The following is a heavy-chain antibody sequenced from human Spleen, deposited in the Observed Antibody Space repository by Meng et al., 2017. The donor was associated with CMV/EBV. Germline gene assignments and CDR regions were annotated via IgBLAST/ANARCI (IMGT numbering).Heavy chain of an antibody. D-gene: IGHD2-2*01. Sequence: ASVKVSCKTSGYTFTSYGISWVRQAPGQGLEWMGWISAYNGNTNYAQKLQGRVTMTTDTSTSTAYMELRSLRSDDTAVYYCARDGLLVVPAADYYYYGMDVWGQGTTVTVSS. CDR3: ARDGLLVVPAADYYYYGMDV. V-gene: IGHV1-18*01. CDR2: ISAYNGNT. J-gene: IGHJ6*02. CDR1: GYTFTSYG.